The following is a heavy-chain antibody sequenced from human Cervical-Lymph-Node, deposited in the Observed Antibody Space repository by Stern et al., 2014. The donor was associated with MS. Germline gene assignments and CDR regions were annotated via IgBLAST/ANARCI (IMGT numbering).Heavy chain of an antibody. J-gene: IGHJ4*02. V-gene: IGHV1-2*06. D-gene: IGHD5-12*01. CDR3: ARRYSGNVMANYFDY. CDR1: GYTFTDYY. Sequence: QVQLVQSGAEVKKPGASVKVSCKASGYTFTDYYIHWVRQAPGQRLEWMGRINPKSGDTEYAQKFRGRVTMTRDTSISTAYMDLSRLRSEDTAVYFCARRYSGNVMANYFDYWGQGNLVTVSS. CDR2: INPKSGDT.